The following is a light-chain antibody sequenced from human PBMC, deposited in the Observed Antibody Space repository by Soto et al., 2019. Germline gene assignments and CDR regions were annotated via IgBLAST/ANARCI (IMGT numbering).Light chain of an antibody. CDR2: GAS. CDR1: QGISSY. Sequence: DIQLTQSPSFLSASEGDRVTITCRASQGISSYLAWYLQEPGKAPKLLIYGASILQSGVPSRYSGSGSGTEFTLTISSLQPEDFATYYCQQLNSYPLTLGGGTQVDI. V-gene: IGKV1-9*01. CDR3: QQLNSYPLT. J-gene: IGKJ4*01.